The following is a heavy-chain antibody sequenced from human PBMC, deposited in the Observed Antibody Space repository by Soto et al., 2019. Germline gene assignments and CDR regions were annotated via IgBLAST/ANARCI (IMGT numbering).Heavy chain of an antibody. CDR2: IIPILGIA. D-gene: IGHD3-22*01. CDR1: GGTFSSYT. V-gene: IGHV1-69*02. CDR3: ARFREGSSGFDY. Sequence: QVQLVQSGAEVKKPGSSVKVSCKASGGTFSSYTISWVRQAPGQGLEWMGRIIPILGIANYAQKFQGRVTITADKSTSTAYMELSSLRSEDTAVYYCARFREGSSGFDYWGQGTLVTVSS. J-gene: IGHJ4*02.